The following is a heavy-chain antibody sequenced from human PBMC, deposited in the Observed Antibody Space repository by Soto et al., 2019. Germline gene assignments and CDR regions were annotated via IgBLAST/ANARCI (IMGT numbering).Heavy chain of an antibody. CDR2: IYYSGST. V-gene: IGHV4-31*03. Sequence: SETLSITCTVSGGSISSGGYYWSWIRQHPGKGLEWIGYIYYSGSTYYNPSLKSRVTISVDTSKNRFSLKLSSVTAADTAVYYCARGSSSSLNWFDPWGQGTLVTVSS. D-gene: IGHD6-6*01. CDR3: ARGSSSSLNWFDP. CDR1: GGSISSGGYY. J-gene: IGHJ5*02.